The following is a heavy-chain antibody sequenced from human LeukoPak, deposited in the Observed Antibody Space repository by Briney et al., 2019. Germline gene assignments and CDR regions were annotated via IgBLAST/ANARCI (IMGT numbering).Heavy chain of an antibody. CDR3: AKPCRSGLSPFDAFDI. J-gene: IGHJ3*02. CDR1: GFTFSSYA. D-gene: IGHD6-19*01. Sequence: GGSLRLSCAASGFTFSSYAMSWVRQAPGKGLEWVSANSGSGDSTYYADSVKGRFTISRDNSKNTLYLQMNSLRAEDAAVYYCAKPCRSGLSPFDAFDIWGQGTMVTVSS. CDR2: NSGSGDST. V-gene: IGHV3-23*01.